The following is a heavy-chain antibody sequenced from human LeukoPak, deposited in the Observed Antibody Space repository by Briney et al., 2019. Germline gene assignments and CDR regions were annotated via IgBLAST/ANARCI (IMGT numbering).Heavy chain of an antibody. J-gene: IGHJ3*02. Sequence: GGSLRLSWAASGFTFSSNGMHWVRQAPGKGLEWVAMIRYDGRNKYYEESVKGRFTISRDNSKNTLYLQMNSLRAEDTAVYYCAKALYSSGPDAFDIWAKGQWSPSPQ. CDR1: GFTFSSNG. V-gene: IGHV3-30*02. CDR3: AKALYSSGPDAFDI. D-gene: IGHD6-25*01. CDR2: IRYDGRNK.